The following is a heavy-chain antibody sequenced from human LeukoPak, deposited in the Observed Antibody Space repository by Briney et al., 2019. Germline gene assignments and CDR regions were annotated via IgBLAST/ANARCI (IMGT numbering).Heavy chain of an antibody. J-gene: IGHJ4*02. D-gene: IGHD2-15*01. Sequence: GASLRLSCSASGFTFSSYAMHSVRQPPGEGLEYVSSISSNGGSTYYADSVKGRFTISRDNSKNTLYLQMSSLRAEDTAVYYCVAPYCSGGSCYAFDYWGQGTLVTVSS. CDR1: GFTFSSYA. V-gene: IGHV3-64D*09. CDR3: VAPYCSGGSCYAFDY. CDR2: ISSNGGST.